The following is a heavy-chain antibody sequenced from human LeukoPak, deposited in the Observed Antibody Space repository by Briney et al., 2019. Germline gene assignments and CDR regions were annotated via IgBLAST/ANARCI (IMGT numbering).Heavy chain of an antibody. D-gene: IGHD3-10*01. CDR1: GYTFTSYG. J-gene: IGHJ5*02. CDR2: ISAYNGKT. V-gene: IGHV1-18*01. Sequence: ASGKVSCKASGYTFTSYGISWVRQARGQGLEGMGWISAYNGKTNYAQKLQGRVRMNTDTSTSTASLELRSLRSDDTAVYYCARDHTIQNWFDPGGQGTLAPVS. CDR3: ARDHTIQNWFDP.